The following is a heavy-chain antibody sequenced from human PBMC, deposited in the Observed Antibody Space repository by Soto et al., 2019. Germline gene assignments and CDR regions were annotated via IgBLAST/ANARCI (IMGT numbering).Heavy chain of an antibody. D-gene: IGHD3-3*01. Sequence: EVQLLESGGGLVQSGGSVRLSCAASGFIFGNYAMNWVRQAPGKGLEWVSGISGSGGRTWYTDSVKGRFTMSRDNSNNMVYLQMNSRRAEDTAVYYCAKDWREWMLRSVEAFDIGGQGTMVTVSS. CDR3: AKDWREWMLRSVEAFDI. CDR1: GFIFGNYA. J-gene: IGHJ3*02. CDR2: ISGSGGRT. V-gene: IGHV3-23*01.